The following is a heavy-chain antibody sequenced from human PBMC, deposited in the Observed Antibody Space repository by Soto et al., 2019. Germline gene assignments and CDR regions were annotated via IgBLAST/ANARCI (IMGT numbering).Heavy chain of an antibody. J-gene: IGHJ4*02. CDR1: GFTFSDYY. CDR3: ARGGVKGTTSRGQVYN. D-gene: IGHD1-7*01. CDR2: ISSSGDST. V-gene: IGHV3-11*06. Sequence: QVQGVESGGGLVKPGGSLGLSCAASGFTFSDYYMSWLRQAPGKGLEWVSFISSSGDSTKYADSVKGRFTISRDNAKNSLYLQLNSLRAEDTAVYYCARGGVKGTTSRGQVYNWGQGTLVTVSS.